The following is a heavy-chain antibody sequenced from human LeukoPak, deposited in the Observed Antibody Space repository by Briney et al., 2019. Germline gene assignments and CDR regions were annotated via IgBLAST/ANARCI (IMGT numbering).Heavy chain of an antibody. J-gene: IGHJ4*02. CDR1: GYSFTSYW. D-gene: IGHD3-22*01. Sequence: GESLKISCKGSGYSFTSYWIGWVRQMPGKGLEWMGIIYPGDSDTRYSPSFQGQVTISADKSISTAYLQWSSLKASDTAMYYCARHGTYYYDSSGYHIYPPDCWGQGTLVTVSS. CDR2: IYPGDSDT. V-gene: IGHV5-51*01. CDR3: ARHGTYYYDSSGYHIYPPDC.